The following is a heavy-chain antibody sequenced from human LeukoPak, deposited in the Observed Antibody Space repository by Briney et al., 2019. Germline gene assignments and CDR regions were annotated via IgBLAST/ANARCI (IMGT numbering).Heavy chain of an antibody. Sequence: GGSLRLSCAASGFTFSSYSLNWVRQAPGKGLEWVGRIKSKTDGGTTDYAAPVKGRFTISRDDSKNTLYLQMNSLKTEDTAVYYCTTDLLYSSGWYVYWGQGTLVTVSS. CDR1: GFTFSSYS. V-gene: IGHV3-15*01. CDR2: IKSKTDGGTT. D-gene: IGHD6-19*01. J-gene: IGHJ4*02. CDR3: TTDLLYSSGWYVY.